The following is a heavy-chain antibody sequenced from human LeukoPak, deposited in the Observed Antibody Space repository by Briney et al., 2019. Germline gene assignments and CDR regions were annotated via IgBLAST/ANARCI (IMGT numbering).Heavy chain of an antibody. J-gene: IGHJ4*02. CDR3: ATTNDGGGYQWGDFFDF. V-gene: IGHV1-69*04. Sequence: ASVKVSCKASGGTSNSHAISWVRQAPGQGLEWMGRIIPNLGTTNRAQNFQDRVTLTADKFTNTAYMELTSLTSDDTAVYYCATTNDGGGYQWGDFFDFWGQGTLVTVSS. CDR2: IIPNLGTT. CDR1: GGTSNSHA. D-gene: IGHD3-22*01.